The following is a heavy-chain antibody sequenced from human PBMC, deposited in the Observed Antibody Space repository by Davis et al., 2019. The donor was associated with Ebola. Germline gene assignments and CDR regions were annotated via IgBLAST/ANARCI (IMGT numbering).Heavy chain of an antibody. CDR3: ARVPGRHRIQLWLRHYYYGMDV. CDR2: INHSGST. V-gene: IGHV4-34*01. CDR1: GGSFSGYY. Sequence: PGGSLRLSCAVYGGSFSGYYWSWIRQPPGKGLEWIGEINHSGSTNYNPSLKSRVTISVDTSKNQFSLKLSSVTAADTAVYYCARVPGRHRIQLWLRHYYYGMDVWGQGTTVTVSS. D-gene: IGHD5-18*01. J-gene: IGHJ6*02.